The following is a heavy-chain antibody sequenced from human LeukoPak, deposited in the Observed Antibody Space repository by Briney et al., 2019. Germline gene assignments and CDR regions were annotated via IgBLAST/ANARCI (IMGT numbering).Heavy chain of an antibody. CDR3: ASLEGSSWYYWTHAGR. V-gene: IGHV3-21*01. CDR1: GFTFSSYS. J-gene: IGHJ4*02. D-gene: IGHD6-13*01. Sequence: PGGSLRLSCAASGFTFSSYSMNWVRQAPGKGLEWVSSISSSSSYIFYANSVKGRFTISRDNAKNSLYLQMNSLRAEDTAVYYCASLEGSSWYYWTHAGRWGQGTLVTVSS. CDR2: ISSSSSYI.